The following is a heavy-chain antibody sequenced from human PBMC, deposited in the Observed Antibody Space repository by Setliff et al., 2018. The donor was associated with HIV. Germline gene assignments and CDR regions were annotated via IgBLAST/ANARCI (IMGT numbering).Heavy chain of an antibody. Sequence: NPSETLSLTCTVSGGSISSTNYSWGWIRQTPGKGLEWIGSIYYSGTTYYNPSLKSRVTMSVGTSTSRLSLKVHSVTAADTAMCYCARGSHGTSWTDYWGQGTLVTVSS. V-gene: IGHV4-39*07. CDR2: IYYSGTT. CDR1: GGSISSTNYS. CDR3: ARGSHGTSWTDY. D-gene: IGHD6-13*01. J-gene: IGHJ4*02.